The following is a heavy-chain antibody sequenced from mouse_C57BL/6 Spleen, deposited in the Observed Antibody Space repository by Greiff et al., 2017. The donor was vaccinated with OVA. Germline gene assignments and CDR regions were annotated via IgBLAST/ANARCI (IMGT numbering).Heavy chain of an antibody. J-gene: IGHJ4*01. CDR1: GYTFTSYW. CDR2: IYPGSGST. CDR3: ARGDYSNYDAMDY. Sequence: VQLQQPGAELVKPGASVKMSCRASGYTFTSYWITWVKQRPGQGLEWIGDIYPGSGSTNYNEKFKSKATLTVDTSSSTAYMQLSSLTSEDSAVYYCARGDYSNYDAMDYWGQGTSVTVSS. V-gene: IGHV1-55*01. D-gene: IGHD2-5*01.